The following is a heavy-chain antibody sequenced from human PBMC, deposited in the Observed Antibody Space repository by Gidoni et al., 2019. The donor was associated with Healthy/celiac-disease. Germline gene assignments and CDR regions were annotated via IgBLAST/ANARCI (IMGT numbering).Heavy chain of an antibody. V-gene: IGHV3-20*04. D-gene: IGHD2-2*01. J-gene: IGHJ3*02. Sequence: EVQLVESGGGVVRPGGSLRLSCAASGCTFDDYGMSWVRQAPGKGLGWVSGINWNGGSTGYADSVKGRFTISRDNAKNSLYLQMNSLRAEDTALYYCASLDVVPAANDAFDIWGQGTMVTVSS. CDR2: INWNGGST. CDR1: GCTFDDYG. CDR3: ASLDVVPAANDAFDI.